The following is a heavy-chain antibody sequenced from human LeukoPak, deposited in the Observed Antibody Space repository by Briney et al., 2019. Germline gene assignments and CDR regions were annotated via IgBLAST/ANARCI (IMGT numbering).Heavy chain of an antibody. D-gene: IGHD3-10*01. CDR3: ARQAYGSRSYYTRTPNGFDP. Sequence: GESLKISCKGSGYSFTSYWIGWVRQMPGKGLEWMGIIYPGDSDTRYSPSFQGQVTISADKSISTAYLQWSSLKASDTAMYYCARQAYGSRSYYTRTPNGFDPWGQGTLVTVSS. J-gene: IGHJ5*02. CDR2: IYPGDSDT. V-gene: IGHV5-51*01. CDR1: GYSFTSYW.